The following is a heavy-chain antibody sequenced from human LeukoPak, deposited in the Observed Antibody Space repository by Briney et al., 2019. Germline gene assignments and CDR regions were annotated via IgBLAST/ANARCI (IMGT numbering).Heavy chain of an antibody. CDR3: ATRSGDFWSGYVV. J-gene: IGHJ4*02. V-gene: IGHV1-24*01. Sequence: ASVKVSCKVSGYSLTELSMQWVRQAPGKGLECLGGFDPEEAKMVYAQKFQGRVTMTEDTSTDTAYMELRGLRSEDTAVYYCATRSGDFWSGYVVWGQETLVTVSS. CDR2: FDPEEAKM. D-gene: IGHD3-3*01. CDR1: GYSLTELS.